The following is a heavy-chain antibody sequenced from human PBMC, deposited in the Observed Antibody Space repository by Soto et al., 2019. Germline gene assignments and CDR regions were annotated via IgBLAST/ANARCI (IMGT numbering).Heavy chain of an antibody. CDR2: IKPKADDGTT. D-gene: IGHD4-17*01. CDR3: TTIYPFTVTVFLDY. Sequence: DVQLVESGGGLVEPGGTLRLSCAASGFSFTNAWMNWVRQAPGKGLEWIGRIKPKADDGTTDYAAPVRGRFTISRDDSKDTLYLQMNNLRTEDTAVYYCTTIYPFTVTVFLDYWGQGTLVTVSS. CDR1: GFSFTNAW. V-gene: IGHV3-15*01. J-gene: IGHJ4*02.